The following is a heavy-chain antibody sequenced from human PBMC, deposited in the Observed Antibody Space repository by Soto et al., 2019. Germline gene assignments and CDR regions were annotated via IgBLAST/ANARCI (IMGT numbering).Heavy chain of an antibody. CDR2: FDPEDGET. V-gene: IGHV1-24*01. J-gene: IGHJ4*02. CDR3: ATLVGAPPRYYFDY. D-gene: IGHD1-26*01. CDR1: GYTLTELS. Sequence: VKVSCKVSGYTLTELSMHWVRQAPGKGLEWMGGFDPEDGETIYAQKFQGRVTMTEDTSTDTAYMELSSLRSEDTAVYYCATLVGAPPRYYFDYWGQGTMVTVSS.